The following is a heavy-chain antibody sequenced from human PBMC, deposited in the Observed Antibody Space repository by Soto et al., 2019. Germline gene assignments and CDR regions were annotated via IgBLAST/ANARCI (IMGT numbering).Heavy chain of an antibody. CDR2: INPNSGGT. V-gene: IGHV1-2*04. J-gene: IGHJ6*03. D-gene: IGHD2-2*01. Sequence: VKVSCKASGYTFTGYYMHWVRQAPGQGLEWMGWINPNSGGTNYAQKFQGWVTMTRDTSISTAYMELSRLRSDDTAVYYCARSGEYCSSTSCYERDYYYYYMDVWGKGTTVTVSS. CDR1: GYTFTGYY. CDR3: ARSGEYCSSTSCYERDYYYYYMDV.